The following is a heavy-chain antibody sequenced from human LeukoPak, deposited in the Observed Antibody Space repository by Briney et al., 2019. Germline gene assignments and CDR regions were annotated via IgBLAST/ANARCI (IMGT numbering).Heavy chain of an antibody. Sequence: SETLSLTCAVYGGSFSGYYWSWIRQPPGKGLEWIGEINHSGSTNYNPSLKSRVTISVDTSKNQFSLKLSSVTAADTAVYYCARGRLRSGQPYNYWGQGTLVTVSS. J-gene: IGHJ4*02. V-gene: IGHV4-34*01. CDR1: GGSFSGYY. D-gene: IGHD3-3*01. CDR2: INHSGST. CDR3: ARGRLRSGQPYNY.